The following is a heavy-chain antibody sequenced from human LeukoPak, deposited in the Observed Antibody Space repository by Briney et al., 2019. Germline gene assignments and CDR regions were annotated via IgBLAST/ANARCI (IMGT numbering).Heavy chain of an antibody. CDR3: AKVRGYSYGFFDY. CDR2: IWYDGSDE. J-gene: IGHJ4*02. V-gene: IGHV3-30*02. Sequence: GGSLRLSCVASGFIFSKNGMHWVRQAPGKGLEWVAYIWYDGSDEDYADSVKGRFTISRDNSKNTLYLQMNSLRAEDTAVYYCAKVRGYSYGFFDYWGQGTLVTVSS. D-gene: IGHD5-18*01. CDR1: GFIFSKNG.